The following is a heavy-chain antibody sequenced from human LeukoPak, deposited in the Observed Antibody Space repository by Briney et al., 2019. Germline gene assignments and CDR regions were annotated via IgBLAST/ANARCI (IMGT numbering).Heavy chain of an antibody. CDR3: ARVRVAPYISIDS. CDR2: IYHSGST. Sequence: PSGTLSLTCAVSGGSIGSGTWWSWVRQPPGKGLEWIGEIYHSGSTNNNPSLKSRVTISVDKSKNQFSLKLNSVTAADTAVYYCARVRVAPYISIDSWGQGTLVTVSS. D-gene: IGHD2-15*01. V-gene: IGHV4-4*02. J-gene: IGHJ4*02. CDR1: GGSIGSGTW.